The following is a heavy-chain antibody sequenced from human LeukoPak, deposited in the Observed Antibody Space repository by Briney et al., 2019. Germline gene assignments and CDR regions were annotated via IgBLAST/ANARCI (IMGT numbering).Heavy chain of an antibody. CDR3: ARETVYYDSSGCLDY. J-gene: IGHJ4*02. CDR1: GYTFTSYG. V-gene: IGHV1-18*01. CDR2: ISAYNGNT. Sequence: ASVKVSCKASGYTFTSYGISWVRQAPGQGLEWMGWISAYNGNTNYAQKLQGRVTMTRDTSTSTVYMELSSLRSEDTAVYYCARETVYYDSSGCLDYWGQGTLVTVSS. D-gene: IGHD3-22*01.